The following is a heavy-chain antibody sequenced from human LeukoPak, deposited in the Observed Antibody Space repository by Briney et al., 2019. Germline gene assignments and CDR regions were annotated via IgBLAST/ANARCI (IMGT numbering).Heavy chain of an antibody. CDR1: GGSISSGSYY. V-gene: IGHV4-61*02. Sequence: SETLSLTCTVSGGSISSGSYYWSWIRQPAGKGLEWIGRIYTSGSTNYNPSLKSRVTISVDTSKNQFSLKLSSVTAADTAVYYCARDAHSYYDFWSGYYHYYYYYMDVWGKGTTVTVSS. J-gene: IGHJ6*03. CDR2: IYTSGST. D-gene: IGHD3-3*01. CDR3: ARDAHSYYDFWSGYYHYYYYYMDV.